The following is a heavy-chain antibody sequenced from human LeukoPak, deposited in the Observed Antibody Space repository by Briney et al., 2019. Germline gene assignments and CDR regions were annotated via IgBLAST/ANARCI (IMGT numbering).Heavy chain of an antibody. CDR3: ARVSWFPGTSYYCMDV. Sequence: SETLSLTCTVSGVSISSSNSYWGWIRQPPGKGLEWIGYIQYSGSTNYNPSLKSRVTISVDTSKNQFSLKLSPVTAADTAVYYCARVSWFPGTSYYCMDVWGKGTPVTVSS. D-gene: IGHD1-1*01. V-gene: IGHV4-61*05. J-gene: IGHJ6*03. CDR2: IQYSGST. CDR1: GVSISSSNSY.